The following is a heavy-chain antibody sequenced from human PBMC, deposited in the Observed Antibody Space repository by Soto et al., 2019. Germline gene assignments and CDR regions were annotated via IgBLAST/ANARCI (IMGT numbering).Heavy chain of an antibody. CDR2: IYYSGST. CDR1: GGSISSGGYY. J-gene: IGHJ4*02. V-gene: IGHV4-31*03. Sequence: PSETLSLTCTVSGGSISSGGYYWSWIRQHPGKGLEWIGYIYYSGSTYYNPSLKSRVTISVGTSKNQFSLKLSSVTAADTAVYYCARDQAGLFDYWGQGTLVTVSS. CDR3: ARDQAGLFDY.